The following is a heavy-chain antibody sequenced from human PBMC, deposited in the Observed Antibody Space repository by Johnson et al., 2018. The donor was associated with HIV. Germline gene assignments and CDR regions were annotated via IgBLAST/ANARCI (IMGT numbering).Heavy chain of an antibody. CDR3: VKDRGSPGIPAAFDI. D-gene: IGHD1-26*01. J-gene: IGHJ3*02. CDR1: GFPFSSYG. Sequence: QVQLVESGGGVVQPGRSLRLSCTASGFPFSSYGMHWVHQAPGRGLEWVAVMWYDGSNKYYADSVKGRFTISRDNSKNTLYVQMNSLRAEDTAVQYCVKDRGSPGIPAAFDIWGQGTMVTVSS. V-gene: IGHV3-33*06. CDR2: MWYDGSNK.